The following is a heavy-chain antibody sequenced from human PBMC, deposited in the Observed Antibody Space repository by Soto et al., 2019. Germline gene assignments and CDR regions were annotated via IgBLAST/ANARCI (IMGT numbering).Heavy chain of an antibody. J-gene: IGHJ5*02. Sequence: QVQLVQSGAEVKKPGASVKVSCKASGYTFTSYGISWVRQAPGQGLEWMGWINPNSGGTNYAQKFQGRVTMTRDTSISTAYMELSRLISDDTAVYYCARGDVRVVASFDPWGQGALVTVSS. D-gene: IGHD2-15*01. V-gene: IGHV1-2*02. CDR3: ARGDVRVVASFDP. CDR2: INPNSGGT. CDR1: GYTFTSYG.